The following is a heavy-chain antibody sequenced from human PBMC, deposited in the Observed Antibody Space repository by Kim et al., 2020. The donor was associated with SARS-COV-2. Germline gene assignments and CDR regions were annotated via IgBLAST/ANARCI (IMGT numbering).Heavy chain of an antibody. CDR3: ARGSYSSGWFQSVAFDI. J-gene: IGHJ3*02. CDR2: MNPNIGNT. Sequence: ASVKVSCKASGYTSTSYVINWVRPATGQGLEWMGWMNPNIGNTGNAQKFQGRVTMTRNTSISTAYMELSSLRSEDTAVYYCARGSYSSGWFQSVAFDIWGQGTMVTVSS. V-gene: IGHV1-8*01. D-gene: IGHD6-19*01. CDR1: GYTSTSYV.